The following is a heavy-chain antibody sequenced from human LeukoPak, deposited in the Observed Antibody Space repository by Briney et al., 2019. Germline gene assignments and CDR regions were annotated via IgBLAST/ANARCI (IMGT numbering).Heavy chain of an antibody. CDR3: ATRPTYWGIAVAAAGEGVYFDY. J-gene: IGHJ4*02. CDR1: GYTHTELS. CDR2: FDPEDGET. D-gene: IGHD6-19*01. Sequence: ASVKVSCKVSGYTHTELSMHWVRQAPGKGLEWMGGFDPEDGETIYAQKFQGRVTMTEDTSTDTAYMELSSLRSEDTAVYYCATRPTYWGIAVAAAGEGVYFDYWGQGTLVTVSS. V-gene: IGHV1-24*01.